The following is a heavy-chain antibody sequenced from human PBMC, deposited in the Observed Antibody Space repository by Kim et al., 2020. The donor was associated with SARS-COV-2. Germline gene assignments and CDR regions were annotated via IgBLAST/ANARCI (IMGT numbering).Heavy chain of an antibody. CDR1: GGSIDTSDYY. V-gene: IGHV4-39*01. CDR2: IFHNGRT. CDR3: AAIFEY. J-gene: IGHJ4*02. Sequence: SETLSLTCTVSGGSIDTSDYYWGWIRQPPGKGLERIGDIFHNGRTNYNPSLKSRVTISMDSSKNQFSLKLTSMTATDAAVYYCAAIFEYWGQGTLVPVSS.